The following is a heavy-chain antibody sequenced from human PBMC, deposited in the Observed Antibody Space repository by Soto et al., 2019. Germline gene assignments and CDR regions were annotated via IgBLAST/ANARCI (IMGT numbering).Heavy chain of an antibody. CDR3: ARLYLSNRGWFDP. J-gene: IGHJ5*02. V-gene: IGHV4-59*04. CDR1: GGSISSYY. D-gene: IGHD7-27*01. CDR2: IYYSGST. Sequence: ETLSLTCTVSGGSISSYYWSWIRQPPGKGLEWIGYIYYSGSTYYNPSLKSRVTMSIDTSNNQFSLKLSSVTAADTAVYYCARLYLSNRGWFDPWGQGTLVTVSS.